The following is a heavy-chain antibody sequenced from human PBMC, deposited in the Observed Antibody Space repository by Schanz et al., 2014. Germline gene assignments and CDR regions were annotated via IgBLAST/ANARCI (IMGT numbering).Heavy chain of an antibody. CDR2: VCYDGSKK. J-gene: IGHJ4*02. Sequence: VQLVESGGGVVQPGGSLRLSCAASGFSFRDYGIHWVRQPPGKGLEWVAVVCYDGSKKYYADSVKGRFTTSRDNSKNTMYLQMNSLRAEDTAVYYCAKEESPPSLVDYWGQGTLVTVSS. V-gene: IGHV3-30*02. CDR3: AKEESPPSLVDY. CDR1: GFSFRDYG.